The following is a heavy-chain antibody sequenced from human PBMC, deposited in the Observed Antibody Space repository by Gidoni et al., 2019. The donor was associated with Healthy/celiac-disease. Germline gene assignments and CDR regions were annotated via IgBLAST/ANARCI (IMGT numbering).Heavy chain of an antibody. CDR3: AKDSRIFGVVLTHLDY. D-gene: IGHD3-3*01. J-gene: IGHJ4*02. CDR2: ISWNSGSI. CDR1: GFNFDDYA. V-gene: IGHV3-9*01. Sequence: DVQLVESGGGLVQPGRSLRLYCEAAGFNFDDYAMHWVRQAPGKGLEWVSGISWNSGSIGYADSVKGRFTISRDNAKNSLYLQMNSLRAEDTALYYCAKDSRIFGVVLTHLDYWGQGTLVTVSS.